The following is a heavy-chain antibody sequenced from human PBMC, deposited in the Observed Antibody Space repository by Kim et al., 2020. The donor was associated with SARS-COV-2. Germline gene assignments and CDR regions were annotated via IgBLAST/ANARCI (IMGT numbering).Heavy chain of an antibody. D-gene: IGHD3-9*01. V-gene: IGHV1-69*13. J-gene: IGHJ4*02. CDR3: ARENDILTGQGEYYFDY. Sequence: SVKVSCKASGGTFSSYAISWVRQAPGQGLEWMGGIIPIFGTANYAQKFQGRVTITADESTSTAYMELSSLRSEDTAVYYCARENDILTGQGEYYFDYWGQGTLVTVSS. CDR2: IIPIFGTA. CDR1: GGTFSSYA.